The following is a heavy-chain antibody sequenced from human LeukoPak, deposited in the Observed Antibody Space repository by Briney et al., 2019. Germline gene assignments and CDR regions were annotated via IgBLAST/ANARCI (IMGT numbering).Heavy chain of an antibody. Sequence: ASVKVSCKASGYTFTGYYIHWVRQAPGQGLEWMGWINPNSGGTNYAQKFQGRVTMTRDTSISTAYMELSRLRSDDTAVYYCARDGGGLNDIHADYWGQGTLVTVSS. V-gene: IGHV1-2*02. CDR1: GYTFTGYY. D-gene: IGHD3-9*01. CDR2: INPNSGGT. J-gene: IGHJ4*02. CDR3: ARDGGGLNDIHADY.